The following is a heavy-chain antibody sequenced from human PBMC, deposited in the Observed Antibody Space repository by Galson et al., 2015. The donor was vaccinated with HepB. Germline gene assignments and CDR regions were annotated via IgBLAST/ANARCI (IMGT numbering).Heavy chain of an antibody. D-gene: IGHD3-10*01. CDR1: GFTFSSYV. V-gene: IGHV3-23*01. CDR2: ISGSGGST. J-gene: IGHJ4*02. CDR3: AKAVTGSNVPGY. Sequence: SLRLSCAASGFTFSSYVMSWVRQAPGKGLEWVSGISGSGGSTYHADSVKGRFTISRDNSKNTLYLQMNSLRVEDTAVYYCAKAVTGSNVPGYWGQGTLVTVSS.